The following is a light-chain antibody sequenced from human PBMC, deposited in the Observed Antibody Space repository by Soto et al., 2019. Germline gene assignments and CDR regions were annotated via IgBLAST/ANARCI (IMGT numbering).Light chain of an antibody. CDR2: GAS. CDR3: QQYGSSPGT. J-gene: IGKJ1*01. CDR1: QSVSSSY. V-gene: IGKV3-20*01. Sequence: EIVLTQSPGTLSLSPGERATLSCRASQSVSSSYLAWYQQKPGQAPRLLIYGASSRATGITDRFSGSGSGTDFTLTSSRLEPEDFAVYYCQQYGSSPGTFGQGTKVDIK.